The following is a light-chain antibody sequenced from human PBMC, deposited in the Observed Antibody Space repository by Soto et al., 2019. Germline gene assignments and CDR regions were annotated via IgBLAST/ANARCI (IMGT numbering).Light chain of an antibody. CDR1: QTISSW. Sequence: DIQMIQSPSTLSGSVGDRVTITCRASQTISSWLAWYQQKPGKAPKLLIYKASTLKSGVPSRFSGSGSGTEFTLTISSLQPDDFATYYCQQYNSYWTFGQGTKVEIK. CDR3: QQYNSYWT. J-gene: IGKJ1*01. CDR2: KAS. V-gene: IGKV1-5*03.